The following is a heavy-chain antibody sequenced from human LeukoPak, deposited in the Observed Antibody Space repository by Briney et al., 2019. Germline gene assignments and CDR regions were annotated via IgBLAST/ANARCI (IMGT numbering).Heavy chain of an antibody. V-gene: IGHV3-9*01. CDR2: ISWNSGSI. D-gene: IGHD1-14*01. CDR3: ASSNHWAY. Sequence: PGGSLRLSCAASGFTFDDYAMHWVRQAPGKGLEWVSGISWNSGSIGYADSVKGRFTISRDNAKNSLYLQMNSLRAEDTAVYYCASSNHWAYWGQGTLVTVSS. J-gene: IGHJ4*02. CDR1: GFTFDDYA.